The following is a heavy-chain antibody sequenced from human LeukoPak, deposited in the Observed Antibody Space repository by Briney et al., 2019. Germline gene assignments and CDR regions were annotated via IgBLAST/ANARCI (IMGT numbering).Heavy chain of an antibody. D-gene: IGHD6-13*01. Sequence: SETLSLTCTVSGGSISSSSYYWGWIRQPPGKGLEWIGSIYYSGSTYYNPSFKSRVTISVDTSKNQFSLKLSSVTAADTAVYYCARLTPAADLGFDYWGQGTLVTVSS. CDR1: GGSISSSSYY. CDR2: IYYSGST. J-gene: IGHJ4*02. V-gene: IGHV4-39*01. CDR3: ARLTPAADLGFDY.